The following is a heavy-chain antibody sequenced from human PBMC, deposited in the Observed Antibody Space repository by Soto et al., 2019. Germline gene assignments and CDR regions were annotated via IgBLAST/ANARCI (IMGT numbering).Heavy chain of an antibody. CDR1: GFIFNSYS. CDR2: INSGSTSV. CDR3: GSSASPDAY. Sequence: EVQLVESGGGLVQPGGSLRLSCVASGFIFNSYSMNWVRQASGKGLEWISYINSGSTSVFYADSVKGRLTISRDNAKNSLYLQMNSLRAEDTAVYYCGSSASPDAYWGQGTLVTVSS. D-gene: IGHD3-22*01. V-gene: IGHV3-48*01. J-gene: IGHJ4*02.